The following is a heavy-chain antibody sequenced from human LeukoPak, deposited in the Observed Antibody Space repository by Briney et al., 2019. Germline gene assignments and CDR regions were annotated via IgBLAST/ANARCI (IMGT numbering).Heavy chain of an antibody. CDR3: VREIGYTYGYELPRPGYYFDY. CDR2: VHPDGTNT. J-gene: IGHJ4*02. Sequence: QAGGSLRLSCTASGFTFSSYWMDWVRQAPGKGLVWVSRVHPDGTNTAYSDSVKGRFTISRDNARNTVYLQMNSLRAEDTALYYCVREIGYTYGYELPRPGYYFDYWGQGTLVTVSS. V-gene: IGHV3-74*01. CDR1: GFTFSSYW. D-gene: IGHD5-18*01.